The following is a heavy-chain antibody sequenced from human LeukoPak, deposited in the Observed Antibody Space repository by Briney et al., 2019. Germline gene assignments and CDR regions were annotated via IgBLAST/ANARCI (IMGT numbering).Heavy chain of an antibody. V-gene: IGHV4-61*02. Sequence: SETLSLTCTVSGGSISSSSYYWSWIRQPAGKGLEWIGRIYTSGSTNYNPSLKSRVTMSVDTSKNQFSLKLSSVTAADTAVYYCASLSDYSNYRYYYYMDVWGKGTTVTVSS. CDR3: ASLSDYSNYRYYYYMDV. J-gene: IGHJ6*03. D-gene: IGHD4-11*01. CDR1: GGSISSSSYY. CDR2: IYTSGST.